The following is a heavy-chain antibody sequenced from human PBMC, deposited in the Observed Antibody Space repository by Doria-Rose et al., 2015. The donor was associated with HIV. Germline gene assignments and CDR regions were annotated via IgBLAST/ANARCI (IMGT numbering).Heavy chain of an antibody. J-gene: IGHJ4*02. Sequence: EWMGIINPSGDNTSYAQKFQGRVTITRDTSTSTVYIEMTRLTSEDTAVYFCARGGGTIVTTGSLFDHWGQGTLVTVSS. V-gene: IGHV1-46*01. CDR2: INPSGDNT. D-gene: IGHD4-4*01. CDR3: ARGGGTIVTTGSLFDH.